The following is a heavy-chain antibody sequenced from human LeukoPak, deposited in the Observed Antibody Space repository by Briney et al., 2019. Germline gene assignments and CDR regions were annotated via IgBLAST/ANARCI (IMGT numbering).Heavy chain of an antibody. CDR3: AKMPVSYSSGWSTFDY. Sequence: GGSLRLSCAASGFTFSSYAMSWVRQAPGKGLEWVSAISDSGGSTYYADSVKGRFTISRDNSKNTLYLQMNSLRAEDTAIYYCAKMPVSYSSGWSTFDYWGQGTLVTVSS. V-gene: IGHV3-23*01. CDR1: GFTFSSYA. J-gene: IGHJ4*02. CDR2: ISDSGGST. D-gene: IGHD6-19*01.